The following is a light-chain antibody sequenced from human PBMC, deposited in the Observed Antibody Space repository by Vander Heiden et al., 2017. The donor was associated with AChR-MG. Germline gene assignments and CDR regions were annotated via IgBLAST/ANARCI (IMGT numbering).Light chain of an antibody. Sequence: AAPPPASASASSAQSITISCTGTSSDVGGYNYVSWYQQHPGKAPKLMIYDVSKRPSGVSNRFSGSKSGNTASLTISGLQAEDEADYYCSSYTSSSTGVFGGGTKLTVL. CDR3: SSYTSSSTGV. J-gene: IGLJ3*02. V-gene: IGLV2-14*01. CDR2: DVS. CDR1: SSDVGGYNY.